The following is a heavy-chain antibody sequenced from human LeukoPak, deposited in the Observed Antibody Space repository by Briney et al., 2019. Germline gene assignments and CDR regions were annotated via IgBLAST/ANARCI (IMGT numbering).Heavy chain of an antibody. CDR1: GVSMSSYY. V-gene: IGHV4-59*01. D-gene: IGHD1-7*01. CDR3: ARVTYTNYWADY. J-gene: IGHJ4*02. CDR2: IFNTGSA. Sequence: SETLSLTCTVSGVSMSSYYWSWIRQVPGKGLEYVGYIFNTGSATYNPSLESRVTISVDTSKNQIFLKLSAVTAADTAIYYCARVTYTNYWADYWGRGTLVTVSS.